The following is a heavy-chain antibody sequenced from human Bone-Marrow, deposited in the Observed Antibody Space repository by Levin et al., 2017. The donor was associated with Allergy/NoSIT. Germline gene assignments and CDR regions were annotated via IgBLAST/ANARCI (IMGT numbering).Heavy chain of an antibody. J-gene: IGHJ4*02. D-gene: IGHD3-3*01. Sequence: PGESLKISCKASAYSFTNYAMHWVRQAPGQRLEWMGWINAGNGDTRYSQKFEGRVTITRDTSASTAYMELSSLRSEDTAVYYCARSGLLSRAPREWLAYWGQGTLVTVSS. CDR1: AYSFTNYA. V-gene: IGHV1-3*01. CDR2: INAGNGDT. CDR3: ARSGLLSRAPREWLAY.